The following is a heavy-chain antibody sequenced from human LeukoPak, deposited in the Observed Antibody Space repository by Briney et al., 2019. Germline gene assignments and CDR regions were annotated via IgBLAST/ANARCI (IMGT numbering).Heavy chain of an antibody. J-gene: IGHJ4*02. CDR3: AKDYDSSGYYYVLSYYFDY. CDR1: GFTFSSSA. V-gene: IGHV3-23*01. D-gene: IGHD3-22*01. CDR2: ISASGGST. Sequence: GGSLRLSCAASGFTFSSSAMSWVRQVPGKGLEWVSGISASGGSTSYADSVRGRFTISRDNSKNTLYLQMNSLRAEDTAVYYCAKDYDSSGYYYVLSYYFDYWGQGTPVTVSS.